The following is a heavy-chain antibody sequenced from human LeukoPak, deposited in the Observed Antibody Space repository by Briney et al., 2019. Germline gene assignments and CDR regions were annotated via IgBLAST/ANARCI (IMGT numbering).Heavy chain of an antibody. V-gene: IGHV4-59*12. Sequence: PSETLSLTCTVSGGSISSYYWSWIRQPPGKGLEWIGYIYYSGSTNYNPSLKSRVTISVDTSKNQFSLKLSSVTAADTAVYYCARRQVWRIQLWPDWGQGTLVTVSS. CDR3: ARRQVWRIQLWPD. J-gene: IGHJ4*02. CDR2: IYYSGST. D-gene: IGHD5-18*01. CDR1: GGSISSYY.